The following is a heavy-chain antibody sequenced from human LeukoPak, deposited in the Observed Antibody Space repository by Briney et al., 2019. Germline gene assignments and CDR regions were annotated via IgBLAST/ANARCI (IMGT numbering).Heavy chain of an antibody. D-gene: IGHD5-12*01. CDR3: AREYSGYDRFDY. CDR1: GFIFSSYW. CDR2: IKQDGSEK. Sequence: GGSLRLSCAASGFIFSSYWMTWLRQAPAKGLEWVANIKQDGSEKYYVDSVKGRFTISRDNAKNSLYLEMNSLRAEDTAVYYCAREYSGYDRFDYWGQGTLVTVSS. J-gene: IGHJ4*02. V-gene: IGHV3-7*05.